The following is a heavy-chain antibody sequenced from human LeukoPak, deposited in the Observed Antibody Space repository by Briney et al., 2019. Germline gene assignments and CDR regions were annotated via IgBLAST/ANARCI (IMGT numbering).Heavy chain of an antibody. J-gene: IGHJ3*02. V-gene: IGHV1-18*01. Sequence: ASVKVSFKASGYTFTSYGISWVRQAPGQGLEWMGWISAYNGNTNYAQKLQGRVTMTTDTSTSTAYMELRSLRSDDTAVYYCARKSCISMVRGDDALDIWGQGTMVTVSS. CDR3: ARKSCISMVRGDDALDI. CDR1: GYTFTSYG. D-gene: IGHD3-10*01. CDR2: ISAYNGNT.